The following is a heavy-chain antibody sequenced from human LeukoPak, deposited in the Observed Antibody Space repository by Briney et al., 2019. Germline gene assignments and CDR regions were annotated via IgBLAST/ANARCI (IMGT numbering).Heavy chain of an antibody. CDR2: ISSSGTTT. Sequence: SGGSLRLSCAASGFSISCYEMHWVRQAPGKGLEWISDISSSGTTTYYADPVKGRFTNSRDNTKNSLYLQMNRLSVEDTAIYYFTTLTVASNFDYWGQGTLVTVSS. V-gene: IGHV3-48*03. J-gene: IGHJ4*02. CDR3: TTLTVASNFDY. CDR1: GFSISCYE. D-gene: IGHD6-19*01.